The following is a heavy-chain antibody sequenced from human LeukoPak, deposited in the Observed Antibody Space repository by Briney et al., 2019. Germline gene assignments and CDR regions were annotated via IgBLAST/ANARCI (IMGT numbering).Heavy chain of an antibody. CDR1: GNTVSSNSAA. Sequence: SQTLSLTCAISGNTVSSNSAAWNWIRQSPSRGLEWPGRTYYRSKWYNDYAVSVKSRITINPDTSKNQFSLQLRSVTPEDTAVYYCATYAFEIWGQGTMVTVSS. V-gene: IGHV6-1*01. CDR2: TYYRSKWYN. CDR3: ATYAFEI. J-gene: IGHJ3*02.